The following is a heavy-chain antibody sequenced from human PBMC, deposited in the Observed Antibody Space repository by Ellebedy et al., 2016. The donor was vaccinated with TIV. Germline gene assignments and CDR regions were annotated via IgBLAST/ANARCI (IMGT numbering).Heavy chain of an antibody. Sequence: GESLKISCTASGFTLRDYGVSWVRQAPGTGLEWVGFFRGIPYGGTTEYAASVKVRFTISRDDSKGIAYLQMNSLKTEDTAVYYCARSGRMDVWGQGTTVAVSS. CDR3: ARSGRMDV. J-gene: IGHJ6*02. CDR2: FRGIPYGGTT. D-gene: IGHD6-25*01. V-gene: IGHV3-49*04. CDR1: GFTLRDYG.